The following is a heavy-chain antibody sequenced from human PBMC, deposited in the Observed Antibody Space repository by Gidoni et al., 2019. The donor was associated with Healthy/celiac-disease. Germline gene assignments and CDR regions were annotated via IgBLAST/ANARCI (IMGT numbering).Heavy chain of an antibody. CDR2: ISYSGNT. J-gene: IGHJ4*02. V-gene: IGHV4-59*01. CDR1: GGSIRSYY. CDR3: AGGSSSITVIDY. D-gene: IGHD3-22*01. Sequence: QVQLQESGPGLVKPSETLSLTCTVPGGSIRSYYWSWIRQPPGKGLEWIGYISYSGNTNYNPSLKSRLTISLDTSKNHFSLKLSSVTAADTAVYYCAGGSSSITVIDYWGQGTLVTVSS.